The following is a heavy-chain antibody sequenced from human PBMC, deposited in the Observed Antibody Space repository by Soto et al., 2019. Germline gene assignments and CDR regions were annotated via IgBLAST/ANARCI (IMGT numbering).Heavy chain of an antibody. CDR1: GGSFSGYY. CDR3: ARGRTVSTYSRYWDSSWYFDL. CDR2: INDSGST. Sequence: QAQLQQWGAGLLKPSETLSLTCAVYGGSFSGYYWSWIRQPPGKGLEWIGEINDSGSTNYNPSLKSRVTISVHTSKNQFSLKLSSVNAADMAVYYCARGRTVSTYSRYWDSSWYFDLWGRGTLVTVS. D-gene: IGHD6-13*01. V-gene: IGHV4-34*01. J-gene: IGHJ2*01.